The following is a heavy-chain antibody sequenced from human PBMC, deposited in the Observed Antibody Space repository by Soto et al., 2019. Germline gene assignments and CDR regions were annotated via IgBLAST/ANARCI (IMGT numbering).Heavy chain of an antibody. CDR2: ISYSGST. J-gene: IGHJ6*02. CDR3: ARARWLVHGMDV. CDR1: GGSIRNDY. V-gene: IGHV4-59*08. D-gene: IGHD6-19*01. Sequence: PSETLSLTCTVSGGSIRNDYWSWIRQPPGKGLEWIGYISYSGSTNYNPSLKSRVTISVDTSKNQFSLKLSSVTAADTAVYYCARARWLVHGMDVWGQGTTVT.